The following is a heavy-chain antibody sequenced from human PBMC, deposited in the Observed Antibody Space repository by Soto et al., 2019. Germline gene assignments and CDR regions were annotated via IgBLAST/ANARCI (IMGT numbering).Heavy chain of an antibody. D-gene: IGHD6-6*01. V-gene: IGHV1-18*01. J-gene: IGHJ6*02. CDR2: ISISTGDT. CDR3: ARDGPGRPYGMDV. Sequence: QVQLVQSGAEVKKPGASVTVSCKASGYTFSTYLIAWVRQAPGQGLEWMGWISISTGDTDYAQNLQGRVTLTTDKSSSTAYMELRGLRPDDTALYYCARDGPGRPYGMDVWGQGTPVIVSS. CDR1: GYTFSTYL.